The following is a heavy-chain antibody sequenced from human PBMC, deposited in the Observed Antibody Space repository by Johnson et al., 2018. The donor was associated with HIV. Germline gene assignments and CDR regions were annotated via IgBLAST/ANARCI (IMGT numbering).Heavy chain of an antibody. D-gene: IGHD3-10*01. CDR1: GFTFSSYA. Sequence: VQLVESGGGVVQPGRSLRLSCAASGFTFSSYAMHWFRQAPGKGLEWVAVISYDGSNKYSADSVKGRFTISRDHSKTTLYLQMNSLRAEDKAVYYCARACVVESDGSWKALDLWGQGTLFNVSS. CDR2: ISYDGSNK. CDR3: ARACVVESDGSWKALDL. J-gene: IGHJ3*01. V-gene: IGHV3-30*04.